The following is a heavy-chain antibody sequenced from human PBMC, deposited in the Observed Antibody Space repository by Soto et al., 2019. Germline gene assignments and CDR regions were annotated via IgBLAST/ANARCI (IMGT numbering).Heavy chain of an antibody. J-gene: IGHJ4*02. V-gene: IGHV3-48*01. CDR2: ISSSSTTI. CDR3: ARGVGYCSGGSCDLDS. CDR1: GFTFSSYN. Sequence: EVQLVESGGGLVQPGGSLRLSCAASGFTFSSYNMNWVRQAPGKGLEWVSYISSSSTTIHYGDSVTGRFTISKDNAKNSLYLQMNSLRAEDTAVYYCARGVGYCSGGSCDLDSWGQGTLVTVSS. D-gene: IGHD2-15*01.